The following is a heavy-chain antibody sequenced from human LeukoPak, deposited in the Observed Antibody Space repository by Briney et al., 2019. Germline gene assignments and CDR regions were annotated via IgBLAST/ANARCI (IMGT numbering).Heavy chain of an antibody. V-gene: IGHV4-59*01. D-gene: IGHD3-10*01. Sequence: SETLSLTCTVSGGSISSYYWSWIRQPPGKGLEWIGYIYYSGSTNYNPSLKSRVTISVDTSKNQFSLKLSSVTAADTAVYYCARGAITMVRGVVDYWGQGTLVTASS. CDR2: IYYSGST. CDR3: ARGAITMVRGVVDY. CDR1: GGSISSYY. J-gene: IGHJ4*02.